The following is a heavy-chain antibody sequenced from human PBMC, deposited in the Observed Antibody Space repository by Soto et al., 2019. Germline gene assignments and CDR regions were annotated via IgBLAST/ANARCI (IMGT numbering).Heavy chain of an antibody. CDR1: GFTFSSYS. J-gene: IGHJ6*02. CDR3: ASFYPPKPAAIPPTHYYYYYGMDV. Sequence: EVQLVESGGGLVKPGGSLRLSCAASGFTFSSYSMNWVRQAPGKGLEWVSSISSSSSYIYYADSVKGRFTISRDNAKNSLYLQMISLRAEDTAVYYCASFYPPKPAAIPPTHYYYYYGMDVWGQGTTVTVSS. V-gene: IGHV3-21*01. CDR2: ISSSSSYI. D-gene: IGHD2-2*01.